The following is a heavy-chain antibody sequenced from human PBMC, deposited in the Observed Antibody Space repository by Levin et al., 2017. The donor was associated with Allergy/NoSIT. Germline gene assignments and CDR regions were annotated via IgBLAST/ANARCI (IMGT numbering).Heavy chain of an antibody. CDR1: SGSINVYF. CDR3: VAGGVSSSTTFDT. V-gene: IGHV4-4*07. Sequence: TPSETLSLTCTVSSGSINVYFWSWIRQPAGKGLEWLGRLYSTGTTNHNPSLSSRLTMSLDASKNEFSLKLGSVTAADTAVYFCVAGGVSSSTTFDTWGPGIQITVSS. J-gene: IGHJ4*02. D-gene: IGHD3-16*01. CDR2: LYSTGTT.